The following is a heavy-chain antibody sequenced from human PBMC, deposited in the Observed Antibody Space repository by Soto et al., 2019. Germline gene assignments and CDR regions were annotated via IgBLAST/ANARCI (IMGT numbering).Heavy chain of an antibody. V-gene: IGHV4-31*03. Sequence: LSLTCTVSGGSIYTGGFYWSWIRQLPGKGLEWLGYIYYTGSTQYTPSLKSRLSISTDTSDNQFSLRLNSVTAADTAVYYCATSLVTSRARVDYWGQGTPVTVSS. D-gene: IGHD1-26*01. CDR1: GGSIYTGGFY. CDR3: ATSLVTSRARVDY. CDR2: IYYTGST. J-gene: IGHJ4*02.